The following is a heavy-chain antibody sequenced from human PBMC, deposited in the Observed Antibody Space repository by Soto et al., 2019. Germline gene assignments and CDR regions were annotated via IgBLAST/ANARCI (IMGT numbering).Heavy chain of an antibody. D-gene: IGHD3-10*01. CDR2: VSGGGDMT. CDR1: GFTFSIYW. V-gene: IGHV3-23*01. J-gene: IGHJ3*01. CDR3: ARDDSTRMVRGVSR. Sequence: GGSLRLSCAASGFTFSIYWMTWVRQAPGKGLEWVSSVSGGGDMTYYADSVRGRFTISRDNSKNTLYLQMNRLRAEDTAVYYCARDDSTRMVRGVSRWGQGTLVTVSS.